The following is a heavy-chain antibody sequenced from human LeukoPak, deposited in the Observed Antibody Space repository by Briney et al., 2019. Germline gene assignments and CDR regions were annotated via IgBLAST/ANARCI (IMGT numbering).Heavy chain of an antibody. CDR3: ARVGWAMARSYFDY. CDR1: GYTFTSYG. V-gene: IGHV1-18*01. Sequence: GASVKVSCKASGYTFTSYGISWVRQAPGQGLEWMGWISAYNGNTNYAQKLQGRVTMTTDTSTSTAYMELRSLGSDDTAVYYCARVGWAMARSYFDYWGQGTLVTVSS. J-gene: IGHJ4*02. D-gene: IGHD5-18*01. CDR2: ISAYNGNT.